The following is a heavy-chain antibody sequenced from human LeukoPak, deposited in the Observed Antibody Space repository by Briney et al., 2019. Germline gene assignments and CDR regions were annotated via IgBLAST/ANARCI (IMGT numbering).Heavy chain of an antibody. CDR3: ARDQWGLGLVPAAHNWFDP. Sequence: GASVKVSYKASGYTFTSYYMHWVRQAPGQGLEWMGIINPSGGSTSYAQKLQGRVTMTRDTSTSTVYKELSSLRSEDTAVYYCARDQWGLGLVPAAHNWFDPWGQGTLVTVSS. D-gene: IGHD2-2*01. J-gene: IGHJ5*02. CDR1: GYTFTSYY. V-gene: IGHV1-46*01. CDR2: INPSGGST.